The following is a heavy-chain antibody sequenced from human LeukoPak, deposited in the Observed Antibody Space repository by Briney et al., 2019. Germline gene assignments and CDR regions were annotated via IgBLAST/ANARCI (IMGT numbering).Heavy chain of an antibody. CDR2: ISTSSTYI. CDR1: GFTFSSYS. Sequence: GGSLRLSCAASGFTFSSYSMNWVRQAPGKGLEWVSSISTSSTYIYYADSVKGRFTISRDNAKNSLYLQMNSLRGEDTAVYYCARDPPFIIGTTFFDYWGQGTLVTVSS. CDR3: ARDPPFIIGTTFFDY. V-gene: IGHV3-21*01. J-gene: IGHJ4*02. D-gene: IGHD1-20*01.